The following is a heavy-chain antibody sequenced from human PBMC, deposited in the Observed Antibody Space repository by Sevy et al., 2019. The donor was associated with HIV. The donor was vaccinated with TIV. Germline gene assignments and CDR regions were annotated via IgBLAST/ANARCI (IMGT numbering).Heavy chain of an antibody. D-gene: IGHD1-1*01. Sequence: GGSLRLSCAASGFTFSSYGMHWVRQAPGNGLEWVAVIWYDGCNKYYTDSVRGRFTISRDNSKNTLYLQMNSLRAEDTAVYYCARGTTGQAFDILGQGTLVTVSS. J-gene: IGHJ3*02. CDR2: IWYDGCNK. V-gene: IGHV3-33*01. CDR3: ARGTTGQAFDI. CDR1: GFTFSSYG.